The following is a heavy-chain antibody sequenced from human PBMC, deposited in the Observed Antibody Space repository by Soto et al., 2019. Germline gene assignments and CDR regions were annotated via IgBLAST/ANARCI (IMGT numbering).Heavy chain of an antibody. D-gene: IGHD3-10*01. V-gene: IGHV4-59*01. CDR1: GGSISSYY. CDR3: ARGGLLWFGDPRCMGV. J-gene: IGHJ6*01. CDR2: VYYRGST. Sequence: QVQLQESGPGLVKPSETLSLTCTVSGGSISSYYWSWIRKPPGKGLEWIGYVYYRGSTNYNPSLKRRATISVDTSKDQLSLKLSSVTAAYTAVYYCARGGLLWFGDPRCMGVRGQGATVTVSS.